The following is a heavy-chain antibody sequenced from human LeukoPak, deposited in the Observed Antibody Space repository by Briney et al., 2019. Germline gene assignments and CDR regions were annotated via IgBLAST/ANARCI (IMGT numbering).Heavy chain of an antibody. D-gene: IGHD3-9*01. V-gene: IGHV3-23*01. CDR2: ITGSGGST. J-gene: IGHJ4*02. CDR3: ARDRDWMLYDY. CDR1: GFTFSSHA. Sequence: GGSLRLSCAASGFTFSSHAMGWVRQAPGKGLEWVSSITGSGGSTYYGDSVKGRFTISRDNSKNTLSLEMYSLRADDTAIYYCARDRDWMLYDYWGQGTLVTVSS.